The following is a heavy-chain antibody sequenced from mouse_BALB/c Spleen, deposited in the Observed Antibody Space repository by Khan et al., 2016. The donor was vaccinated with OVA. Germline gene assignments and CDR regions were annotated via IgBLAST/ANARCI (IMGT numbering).Heavy chain of an antibody. D-gene: IGHD2-1*01. CDR3: TRGYVGNYEFAY. Sequence: QVQLQQSGAELVKPGASVKLSCRTSGYTFTNYWIQWIKQRPGQGLGWIGQIFPGTGTTYYNEIFKAKATLTIDTYSSTAYMQLSSLTSGDSAVYFCTRGYVGNYEFAYWGQGTLVTVSA. CDR1: GYTFTNYW. V-gene: IGHV1S132*01. J-gene: IGHJ3*01. CDR2: IFPGTGTT.